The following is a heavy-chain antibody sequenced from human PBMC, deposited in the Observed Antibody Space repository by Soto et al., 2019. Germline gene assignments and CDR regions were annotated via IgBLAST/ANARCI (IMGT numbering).Heavy chain of an antibody. V-gene: IGHV3-33*01. CDR3: ARDSGPTVTTFFDY. Sequence: GGSLRLSCAASGFTFSSYGMHWVRQAPGKGLEWVAVIWYDGSNKYYADSVKGRFTISRDNSKNTLYLQMNSLRAEDTAVYYCARDSGPTVTTFFDYWGQGTLVTVSS. CDR2: IWYDGSNK. J-gene: IGHJ4*02. D-gene: IGHD4-17*01. CDR1: GFTFSSYG.